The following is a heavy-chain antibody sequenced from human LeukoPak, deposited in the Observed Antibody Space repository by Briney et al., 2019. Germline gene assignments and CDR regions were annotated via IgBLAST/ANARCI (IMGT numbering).Heavy chain of an antibody. CDR1: GFTFSTYT. Sequence: PGGSLRLSCAASGFTFSTYTMNWVRQAPGKGPEWVSCISSGSNYVYYADSVKGRFTISRDNAKNSLYLQMNSLRAEDTDVYYCARGDLDTAMVRRYYFDYWGQGTLVTVSS. CDR3: ARGDLDTAMVRRYYFDY. J-gene: IGHJ4*02. CDR2: ISSGSNYV. V-gene: IGHV3-21*01. D-gene: IGHD5-18*01.